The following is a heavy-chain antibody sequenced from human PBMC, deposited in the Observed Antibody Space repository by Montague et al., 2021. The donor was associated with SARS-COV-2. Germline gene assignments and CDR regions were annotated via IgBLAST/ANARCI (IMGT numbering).Heavy chain of an antibody. Sequence: SETLSLTCNVSGDSITNTRYFWGWIRQPPGKALEWIGSIYHNGKTYYNPSLERRALLSIDTSKNQFSLRLSSVIASDTAVYYCAVELNYFFDYWGQGFLVSSPQ. V-gene: IGHV4-39*01. CDR1: GDSITNTRYF. CDR2: IYHNGKT. D-gene: IGHD1-7*01. CDR3: AVELNYFFDY. J-gene: IGHJ4*02.